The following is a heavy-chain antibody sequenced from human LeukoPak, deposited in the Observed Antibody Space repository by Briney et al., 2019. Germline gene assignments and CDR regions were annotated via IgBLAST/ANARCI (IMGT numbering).Heavy chain of an antibody. CDR1: GFTFSSYA. D-gene: IGHD2-2*01. Sequence: PGGSLRLSCAASGFTFSSYAMSWVRQAPGKGLEWVSAISGSGGSTYYADSVKGRFTISRDNSKNTLYLQMNSLKTEDTAVYYCTTSPFCSSTSCYEGDFDYWGQGTLVTVSS. CDR2: ISGSGGST. J-gene: IGHJ4*02. CDR3: TTSPFCSSTSCYEGDFDY. V-gene: IGHV3-23*01.